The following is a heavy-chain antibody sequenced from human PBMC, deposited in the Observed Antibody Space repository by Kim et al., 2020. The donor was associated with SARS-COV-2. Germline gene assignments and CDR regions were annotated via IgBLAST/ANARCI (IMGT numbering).Heavy chain of an antibody. J-gene: IGHJ4*02. Sequence: GGSLRLSCAASGFTFSSYSMNWVRQAPGKGLEWVSSISSSSSYIYYADSVKGRFTISRDNAKNSLYLQMNSLRAEDTAVYYCARAYSSGWAYFDYWGQGTLLTVSS. CDR2: ISSSSSYI. CDR1: GFTFSSYS. D-gene: IGHD6-19*01. V-gene: IGHV3-21*01. CDR3: ARAYSSGWAYFDY.